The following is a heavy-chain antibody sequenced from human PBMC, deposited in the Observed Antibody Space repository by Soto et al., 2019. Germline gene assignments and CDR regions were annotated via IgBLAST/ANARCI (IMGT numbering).Heavy chain of an antibody. CDR2: IYYSGST. CDR1: GGSISSGGYY. Sequence: TLSLTCTVSGGSISSGGYYWSWIRQHPGKGLEWIGYIYYSGSTYYNPSLKSRVTISVDTSKNQFSLKLSSVTAADTAVYYCARCEFRGVIITESWFDPWGQGTLVTVSS. J-gene: IGHJ5*02. V-gene: IGHV4-31*03. CDR3: ARCEFRGVIITESWFDP. D-gene: IGHD3-10*01.